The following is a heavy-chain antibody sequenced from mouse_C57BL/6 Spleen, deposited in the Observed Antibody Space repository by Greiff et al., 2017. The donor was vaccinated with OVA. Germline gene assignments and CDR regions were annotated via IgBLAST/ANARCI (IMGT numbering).Heavy chain of an antibody. V-gene: IGHV1-81*01. CDR1: GYTFTSYG. CDR3: AREGGYYDSLAY. CDR2: IYPRSGNT. D-gene: IGHD2-4*01. J-gene: IGHJ3*01. Sequence: QVQLQQSGAELARPGASVKLSCKASGYTFTSYGISWVKQRTGQGLEWIGEIYPRSGNTYYNEKFKGKATLTADKSSSTAYMELRSLTSEDSAVYVCAREGGYYDSLAYWGQGTLVTVAA.